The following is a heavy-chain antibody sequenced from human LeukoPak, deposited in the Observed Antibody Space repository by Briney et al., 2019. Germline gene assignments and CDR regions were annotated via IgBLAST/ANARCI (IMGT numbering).Heavy chain of an antibody. CDR3: ARHDGRWLPITHYFDY. Sequence: SETLSLTCTVSGGSISSSSSFWGWIRQPPGKGLEWIGSVYYSGTTYYNPSLKSRVTISVDTSENQFSLKLSSVTAADTALYYCARHDGRWLPITHYFDYWGQGTLVTVSS. D-gene: IGHD5-24*01. CDR1: GGSISSSSSF. CDR2: VYYSGTT. J-gene: IGHJ4*02. V-gene: IGHV4-39*01.